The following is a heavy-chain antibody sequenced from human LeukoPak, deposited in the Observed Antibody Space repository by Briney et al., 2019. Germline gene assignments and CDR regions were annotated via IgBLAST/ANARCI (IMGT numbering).Heavy chain of an antibody. Sequence: PGGSLRLSCAASGFTFSRYAMSWVRQAPGKGLEWVPAISGSGGSTYYADSVKGRFTISRDNSKNTLYLQMNSLRADDTAVYYCAKFHAVTIGPVAIDYWGQGTLVTVSS. CDR1: GFTFSRYA. CDR2: ISGSGGST. J-gene: IGHJ4*02. V-gene: IGHV3-23*01. D-gene: IGHD4-17*01. CDR3: AKFHAVTIGPVAIDY.